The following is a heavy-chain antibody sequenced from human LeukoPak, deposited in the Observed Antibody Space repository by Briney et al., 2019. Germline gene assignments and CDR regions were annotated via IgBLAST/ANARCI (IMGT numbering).Heavy chain of an antibody. V-gene: IGHV1-24*01. D-gene: IGHD3-22*01. CDR3: ARTRYYYDSSGYFDY. CDR1: GYTLTELS. CDR2: FDPEDGET. J-gene: IGHJ4*02. Sequence: ASVKVSCKVSGYTLTELSMHWVRQAPGIGLDWMGGFDPEDGETIYAQKFQGRVTMTEDASTDTAYMELSSLRSEDTAVYYCARTRYYYDSSGYFDYWGQGTLVTVSS.